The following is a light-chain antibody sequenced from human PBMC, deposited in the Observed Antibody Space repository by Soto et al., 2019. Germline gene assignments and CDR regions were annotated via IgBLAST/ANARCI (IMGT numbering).Light chain of an antibody. J-gene: IGKJ1*01. CDR3: LLDFRYFWA. CDR1: EAIRSA. Sequence: AIQLTHSPSSLSASVGDRVTITCRASEAIRSALGWYQQKPGQVTKLLIYAASILQSGVPSRFSGRGSGTDFTLTISSLQPEEFATYDCLLDFRYFWAFGQGTKV. V-gene: IGKV1-6*01. CDR2: AAS.